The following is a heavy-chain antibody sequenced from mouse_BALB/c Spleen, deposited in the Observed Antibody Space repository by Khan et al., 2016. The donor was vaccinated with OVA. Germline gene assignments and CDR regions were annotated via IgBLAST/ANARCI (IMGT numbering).Heavy chain of an antibody. CDR3: ARPPFFSYVMVY. CDR2: INTYTGEP. Sequence: QIQLVQSGPELKKPGETVKISCKASGYTFKNHGMNWVKQAPGKGLKWMGWINTYTGEPTYVEDFKGRFAFSLETSASTAYLQINTLKNEDTATDFCARPPFFSYVMVYWGQGTSVTVSS. J-gene: IGHJ4*01. CDR1: GYTFKNHG. V-gene: IGHV9-3-1*01.